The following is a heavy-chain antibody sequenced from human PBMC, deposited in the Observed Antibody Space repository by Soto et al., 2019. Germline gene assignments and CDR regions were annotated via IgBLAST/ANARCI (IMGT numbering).Heavy chain of an antibody. V-gene: IGHV6-1*01. J-gene: IGHJ5*02. Sequence: SQTLSVTCASSGDSVSSNSAAWNWIRQSPSRGLEWLGRTYYRSKWYNDYAVSVKSRITINPDTSKNQFSLQLNSVTPEDTAVYYCARGTYCGGDCYFGWFDPWGQGTLVTVSS. D-gene: IGHD2-21*02. CDR3: ARGTYCGGDCYFGWFDP. CDR1: GDSVSSNSAA. CDR2: TYYRSKWYN.